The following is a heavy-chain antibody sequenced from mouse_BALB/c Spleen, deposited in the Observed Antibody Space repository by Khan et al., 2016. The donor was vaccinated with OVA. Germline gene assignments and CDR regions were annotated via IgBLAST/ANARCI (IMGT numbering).Heavy chain of an antibody. D-gene: IGHD2-12*01. CDR1: GYTFTNYG. V-gene: IGHV9-1*02. CDR3: AKTYYSYDRYFDV. CDR2: INTYTGAP. J-gene: IGHJ1*01. Sequence: QIQLVQSGPELKKPGETVKISCKASGYTFTNYGMNWVKQAPGKGLKWMGWINTYTGAPTYADDFKGRFAFSLETSASTAYLQINNLKNEDMATYFCAKTYYSYDRYFDVWGAGTMVTVSS.